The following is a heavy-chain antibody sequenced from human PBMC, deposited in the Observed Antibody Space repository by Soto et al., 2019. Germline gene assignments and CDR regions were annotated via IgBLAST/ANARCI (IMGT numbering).Heavy chain of an antibody. V-gene: IGHV3-7*01. Sequence: EVQLVESGGGLVQPGGSLRLFCAASGFTFTGYWMSWVRQAPGKGLEWVANTNEDGREKFYVDSVKGRFTISRDNAKNSLYLQMNSLRAEDTAVYYCARDRGALGPWGQGTLVTVSS. D-gene: IGHD3-16*01. CDR3: ARDRGALGP. CDR2: TNEDGREK. J-gene: IGHJ5*02. CDR1: GFTFTGYW.